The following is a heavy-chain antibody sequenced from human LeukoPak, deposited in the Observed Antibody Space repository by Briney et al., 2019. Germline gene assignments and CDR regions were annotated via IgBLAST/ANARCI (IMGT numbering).Heavy chain of an antibody. V-gene: IGHV4-39*01. CDR2: IYYSGST. CDR3: ARVGYCSGGSCYSGGDAFDI. J-gene: IGHJ3*02. CDR1: GGSISSSSYY. D-gene: IGHD2-15*01. Sequence: SETLSLTCTVSGGSISSSSYYWGWIRQPPGTGLEWIGSIYYSGSTYYNPSLKSRVTISVDTSKNQFSLKLSSVTAADTAVYYCARVGYCSGGSCYSGGDAFDIWGQGTMVTVSS.